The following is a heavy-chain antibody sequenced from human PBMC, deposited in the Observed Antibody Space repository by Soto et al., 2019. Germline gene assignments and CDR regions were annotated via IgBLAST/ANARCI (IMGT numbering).Heavy chain of an antibody. CDR1: GFTFSSYG. CDR3: ARAATDSGYDWSKGYYYYYMDV. CDR2: IWYDGSNK. V-gene: IGHV3-33*01. J-gene: IGHJ6*03. Sequence: PGGSLRLSCAASGFTFSSYGMHWVRQAPGKGLEWVAVIWYDGSNKYYADSVKGRFTISRDNSKNTLYLQMNSLRAEDTAVYYCARAATDSGYDWSKGYYYYYMDVWGKGTTVTVSS. D-gene: IGHD5-12*01.